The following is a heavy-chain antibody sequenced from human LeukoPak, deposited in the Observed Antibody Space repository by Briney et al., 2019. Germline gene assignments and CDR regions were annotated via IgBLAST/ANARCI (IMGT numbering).Heavy chain of an antibody. V-gene: IGHV5-51*01. Sequence: GESLKISCKGSGYSFTSYWIGWVRQMPGKGLEWMGIIYPGDSDTRYSPSFQGQVTISADKSISTAYLQWSSLKASDTAMYYCARQTLDTAMSQNYYYYYMDVWGKGTTVTVSS. CDR2: IYPGDSDT. CDR1: GYSFTSYW. CDR3: ARQTLDTAMSQNYYYYYMDV. J-gene: IGHJ6*03. D-gene: IGHD5-18*01.